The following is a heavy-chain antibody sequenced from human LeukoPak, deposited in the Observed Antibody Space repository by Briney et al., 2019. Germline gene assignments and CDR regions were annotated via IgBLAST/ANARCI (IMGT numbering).Heavy chain of an antibody. V-gene: IGHV1-8*03. J-gene: IGHJ6*03. D-gene: IGHD2-15*01. Sequence: ASVKVSCTASGYTFTSYDINWVRQATGQGLEWMGWMNPNSGNTGYAQKFQGRVTITRNTSISTAYMELSSLRSEDTAVYYCARYSYYYYYMDVWGKGTTVTVSS. CDR3: ARYSYYYYYMDV. CDR2: MNPNSGNT. CDR1: GYTFTSYD.